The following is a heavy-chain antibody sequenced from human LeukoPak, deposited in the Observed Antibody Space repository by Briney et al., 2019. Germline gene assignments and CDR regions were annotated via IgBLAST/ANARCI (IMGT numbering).Heavy chain of an antibody. V-gene: IGHV4-4*09. D-gene: IGHD6-6*01. CDR3: ARLKTSFNYFDY. Sequence: SETLSLTCTVSGDSISGYYWTWIRQPPGKGLEWIGHVYTSGSTNYNPSLKSRVTISVDTSKNQFSLKLSSVTAADTALYYCARLKTSFNYFDYWGQGTLVTVSS. CDR1: GDSISGYY. CDR2: VYTSGST. J-gene: IGHJ4*02.